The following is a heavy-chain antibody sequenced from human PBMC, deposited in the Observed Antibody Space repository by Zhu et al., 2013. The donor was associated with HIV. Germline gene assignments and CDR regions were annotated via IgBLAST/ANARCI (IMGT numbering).Heavy chain of an antibody. D-gene: IGHD3-22*01. CDR3: ARDTRTHSSGYDNRTNY. Sequence: QVQLVQSGAEVKKPGSSVKVSCKASGGTFSSYTISWVRQAPGQGLEWMGRIIPILGIANYAQKFQGRVTITADKSTSTAYMELSSLRSEDTAVYYCARDTRTHSSGYDNRTNYWGQGTLVTVSS. CDR1: GGTFSSYT. CDR2: IIPILGIA. V-gene: IGHV1-69*08. J-gene: IGHJ4*02.